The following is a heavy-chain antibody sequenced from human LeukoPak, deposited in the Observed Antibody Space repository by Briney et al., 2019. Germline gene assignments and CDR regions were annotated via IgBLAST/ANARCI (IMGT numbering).Heavy chain of an antibody. Sequence: ASVKVSCKASGYTFTSYDINWVRQATGQGLEWMGWMNPNSGNTGYAQKFQGRVAMTRNTSISTAYMELSSLRSEDTAVYYCARGLGASYYGSGRGYWGQGTLVTVSS. CDR2: MNPNSGNT. CDR3: ARGLGASYYGSGRGY. J-gene: IGHJ4*02. D-gene: IGHD3-10*01. CDR1: GYTFTSYD. V-gene: IGHV1-8*01.